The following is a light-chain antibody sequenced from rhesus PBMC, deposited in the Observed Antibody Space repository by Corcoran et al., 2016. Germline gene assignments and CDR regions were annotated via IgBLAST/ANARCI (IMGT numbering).Light chain of an antibody. CDR3: QQYSNWPRT. CDR1: QSVSLI. V-gene: IGKV3-35*01. J-gene: IGKJ1*01. CDR2: DAS. Sequence: DIVLTQSPATLSLSPGERATLSCRASQSVSLILAWYQQKPGQAPRLLIYDASSRATGIPDRFSGSGSGTDCTLIISGLGPEDVGVYYCQQYSNWPRTFGQGTKVEIK.